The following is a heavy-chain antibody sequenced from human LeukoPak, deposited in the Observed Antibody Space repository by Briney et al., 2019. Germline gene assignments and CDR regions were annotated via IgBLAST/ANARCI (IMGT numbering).Heavy chain of an antibody. CDR1: GGSISSFY. V-gene: IGHV4-59*01. CDR2: IYYSGST. CDR3: ARGAYGTPDY. D-gene: IGHD4-17*01. J-gene: IGHJ4*02. Sequence: SETLSLTCTVSGGSISSFYWSWLRQPPGKGLEWIGYIYYSGSTNYNPSLKSRVTISVDTSKNQFSLKLSSVTAADTAVYYCARGAYGTPDYWGQGTLVTVSS.